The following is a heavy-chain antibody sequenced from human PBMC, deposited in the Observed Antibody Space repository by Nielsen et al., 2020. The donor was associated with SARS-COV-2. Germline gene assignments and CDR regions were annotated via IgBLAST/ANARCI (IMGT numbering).Heavy chain of an antibody. Sequence: GESLKISCAASGFTFSTYTLNWVRQAPGKGLEWVSAISGSGGSTYYADSVKGRFTISRDKSKNTLYVLMNSLRAEDTAVYYCAKMSPPGIAAGTAEYFQHWGQGTLVTVSS. CDR3: AKMSPPGIAAGTAEYFQH. D-gene: IGHD6-13*01. J-gene: IGHJ1*01. V-gene: IGHV3-23*01. CDR1: GFTFSTYT. CDR2: ISGSGGST.